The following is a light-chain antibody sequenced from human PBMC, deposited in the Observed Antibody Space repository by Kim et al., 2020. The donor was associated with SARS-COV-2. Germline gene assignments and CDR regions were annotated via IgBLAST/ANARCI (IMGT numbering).Light chain of an antibody. J-gene: IGKJ1*01. V-gene: IGKV1-27*01. CDR1: QGISNY. CDR2: AAS. Sequence: ASVGDRVTITCRASQGISNYLAWYQQKPGKVPKLLIYAASTLQAGVPSRFSGSGSGTDFTLTISSLQPEDVATYYCQKYNSAPQTFGQGTKVDIK. CDR3: QKYNSAPQT.